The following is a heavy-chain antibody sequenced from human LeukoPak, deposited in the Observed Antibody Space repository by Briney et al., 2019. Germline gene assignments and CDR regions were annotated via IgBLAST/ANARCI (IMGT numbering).Heavy chain of an antibody. J-gene: IGHJ4*02. V-gene: IGHV3-23*01. D-gene: IGHD3-16*01. CDR2: IIGSGDTT. CDR1: GFTFSGYA. CDR3: AKVTGGDMITYGGLDY. Sequence: QSGGSLRLSCAASGFTFSGYAMSWVRQAPGKGLEWVSAIIGSGDTTYYAASVKGRLTISRDNSKNTLYLQMNSLRAEDTAVYYCAKVTGGDMITYGGLDYWGQGTLVTVSS.